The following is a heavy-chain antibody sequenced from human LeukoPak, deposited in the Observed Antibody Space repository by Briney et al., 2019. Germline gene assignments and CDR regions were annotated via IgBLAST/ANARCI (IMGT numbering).Heavy chain of an antibody. J-gene: IGHJ4*02. CDR3: ARDPPYGDYVDY. D-gene: IGHD4-17*01. V-gene: IGHV1-2*02. Sequence: ASVKVSCKASGYTFTGYYMHWVRQAPGQGLEWMGWINPNSGGTNYAQKFQGRVTMTRDTSISTAYMDLSRLRSDDTAVYYCARDPPYGDYVDYWGQGTLVTVSS. CDR1: GYTFTGYY. CDR2: INPNSGGT.